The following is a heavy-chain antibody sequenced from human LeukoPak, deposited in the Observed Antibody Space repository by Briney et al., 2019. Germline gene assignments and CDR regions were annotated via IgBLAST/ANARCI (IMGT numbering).Heavy chain of an antibody. CDR2: ISGSGGST. V-gene: IGHV3-23*01. Sequence: GGSLRLSCAASGFTFSDYYMSWIRQAPGKGLEWVSAISGSGGSTYYADSVKGRFTISRDNSKNTLYLQMNSLRAEDTAVYYCAKEPRKSPYLYYFDYWGQGTLVTVSS. CDR3: AKEPRKSPYLYYFDY. CDR1: GFTFSDYY. D-gene: IGHD1-26*01. J-gene: IGHJ4*02.